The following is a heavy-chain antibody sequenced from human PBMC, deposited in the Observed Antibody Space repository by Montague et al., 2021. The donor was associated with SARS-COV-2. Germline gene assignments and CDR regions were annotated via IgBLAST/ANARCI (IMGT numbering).Heavy chain of an antibody. CDR2: MYYSGST. Sequence: SETLSLTCTVSGGSISSSNYYWGWIRQPPGKGLEGIGNMYYSGSTYYNPSLKSRVTISIDTSKNQFSLKLSSVTAADTAVYYCARDDIVRQGVREGMDVWGQGTTVTVSS. CDR3: ARDDIVRQGVREGMDV. V-gene: IGHV4-39*07. J-gene: IGHJ6*02. CDR1: GGSISSSNYY. D-gene: IGHD2-15*01.